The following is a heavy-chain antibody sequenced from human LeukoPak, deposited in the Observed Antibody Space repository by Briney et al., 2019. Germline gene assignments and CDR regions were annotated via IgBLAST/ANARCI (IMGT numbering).Heavy chain of an antibody. V-gene: IGHV3-7*01. Sequence: GGSLRLSCAASGFTFTRYWMCWVRQAPGKGLEWVANIKQDGSEKNYVDSVKGRFSISRDNAKNSLILQMNSLRDEDTAVCYCARGVWAPFDSWGQGTLVSVSS. J-gene: IGHJ4*02. CDR3: ARGVWAPFDS. CDR2: IKQDGSEK. D-gene: IGHD7-27*01. CDR1: GFTFTRYW.